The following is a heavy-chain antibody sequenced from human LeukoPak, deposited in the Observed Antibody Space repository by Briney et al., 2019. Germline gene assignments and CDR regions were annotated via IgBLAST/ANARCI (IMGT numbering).Heavy chain of an antibody. CDR1: GGSFSGYY. CDR2: INHSGST. Sequence: SETLSLTCAVYGGSFSGYYWSWIRQPPGKGLEWIGEINHSGSTNYNPSLKSRVTISVDTSKNQFSLKLSYVTAADTAEYYCAKGGLQFPYWGQGTLVTVSS. V-gene: IGHV4-34*01. J-gene: IGHJ4*02. CDR3: AKGGLQFPY. D-gene: IGHD5-24*01.